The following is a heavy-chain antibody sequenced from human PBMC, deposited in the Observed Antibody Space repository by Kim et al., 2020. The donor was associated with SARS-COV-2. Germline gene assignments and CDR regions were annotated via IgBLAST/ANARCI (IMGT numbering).Heavy chain of an antibody. Sequence: RVTISVDTSKNQFSLKLSSVTAADTAVYYCARSNGLRYFDWLLREHAFDIWGQGTMVTVSS. J-gene: IGHJ3*02. D-gene: IGHD3-9*01. CDR3: ARSNGLRYFDWLLREHAFDI. V-gene: IGHV4-31*02.